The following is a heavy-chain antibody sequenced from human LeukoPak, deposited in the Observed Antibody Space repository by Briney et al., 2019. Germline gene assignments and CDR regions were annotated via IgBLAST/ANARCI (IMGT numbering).Heavy chain of an antibody. V-gene: IGHV4-4*02. CDR2: IYHSGST. CDR1: GGSISSSNW. J-gene: IGHJ6*02. D-gene: IGHD3-10*01. Sequence: SGTLSLTCAVSGGSISSSNWWSWARQPPGRGLEWIGEIYHSGSTNYNPSLKSRVTISVDKSKNQFSLKLSSVTAADTAVYYCARYSGSTYYYYYYGMDVWGQGTTVTVSS. CDR3: ARYSGSTYYYYYYGMDV.